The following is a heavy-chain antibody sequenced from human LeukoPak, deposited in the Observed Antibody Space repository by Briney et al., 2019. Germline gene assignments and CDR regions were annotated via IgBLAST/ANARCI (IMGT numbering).Heavy chain of an antibody. CDR3: ARDRGLIAAAGGDWFDP. D-gene: IGHD6-13*01. CDR1: GYTFTSYA. V-gene: IGHV7-4-1*02. CDR2: INTNTGNP. Sequence: ASVKVSCKASGYTFTSYAMNWVRQAPGQGLEWMGWINTNTGNPTYAQGFTGRFVFSLDTSVSTAYLQISSLKAEDTAVYYCARDRGLIAAAGGDWFDPWGQGTLVTVSS. J-gene: IGHJ5*02.